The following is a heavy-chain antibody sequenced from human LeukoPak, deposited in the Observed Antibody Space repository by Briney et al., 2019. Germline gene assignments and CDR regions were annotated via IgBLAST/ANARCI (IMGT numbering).Heavy chain of an antibody. CDR2: INQDGSEK. D-gene: IGHD3-10*01. V-gene: IGHV3-7*03. CDR1: GFTFSSYW. CDR3: ARVILYGSGSYYIDY. J-gene: IGHJ4*02. Sequence: GGSLRLSCAASGFTFSSYWMSWVRQAPGKGMEWVANINQDGSEKYYVDSVKGRFTISRDNAKNSLYLQMNSLRAEDTAVYYCARVILYGSGSYYIDYWGQGTLVTVSS.